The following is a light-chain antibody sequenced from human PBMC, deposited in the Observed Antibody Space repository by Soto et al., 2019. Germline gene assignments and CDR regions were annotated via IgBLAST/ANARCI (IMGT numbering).Light chain of an antibody. J-gene: IGKJ3*01. CDR1: QSLVHSSGNTY. CDR2: QVS. CDR3: QQYYSTPFT. V-gene: IGKV2-30*02. Sequence: DVAMTQSPLSLPVTLGQRTSISCRSSQSLVHSSGNTYLNWFLQRPGHSPRRXXYQVSNRDSGVPDRFSASGSGTDFTLTVSSLQHEDVAVYYCQQYYSTPFTFGPGTKVDIK.